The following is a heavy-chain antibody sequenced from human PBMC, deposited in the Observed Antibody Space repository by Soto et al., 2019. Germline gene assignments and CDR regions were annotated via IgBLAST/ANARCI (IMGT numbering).Heavy chain of an antibody. CDR1: GFTFDEHA. CDR2: ISRNSDKI. D-gene: IGHD4-17*01. V-gene: IGHV3-9*01. J-gene: IGHJ4*02. Sequence: EVQLVESGGGLVQPGRSLRLSCAASGFTFDEHAMNWVRQPPGKGVEWVSGISRNSDKIGYADSVKGRFTISRDNAKNSLYLQMNSLRAEDTALYYCVKRMGPADYSNYFDYWGQGTLVTVSS. CDR3: VKRMGPADYSNYFDY.